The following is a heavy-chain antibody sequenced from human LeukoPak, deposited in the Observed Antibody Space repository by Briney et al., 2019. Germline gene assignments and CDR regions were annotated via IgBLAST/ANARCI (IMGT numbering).Heavy chain of an antibody. CDR2: INHSGST. CDR3: ARSSKVGATADY. V-gene: IGHV4-34*01. J-gene: IGHJ4*02. CDR1: GGSFSGYY. D-gene: IGHD1-26*01. Sequence: SETLSLTCAVYGGSFSGYYWSWIRQPPGKGLEWIGEINHSGSTNYNPSLKSRVTISVDTSKNQFSLKLSSVTAADTAVYYCARSSKVGATADYWGQGALVTVSS.